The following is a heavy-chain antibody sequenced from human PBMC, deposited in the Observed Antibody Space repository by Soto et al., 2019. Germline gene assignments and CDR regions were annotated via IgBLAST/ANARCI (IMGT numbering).Heavy chain of an antibody. CDR2: INPSGGST. CDR1: GYTFTSYY. J-gene: IGHJ5*02. CDR3: ARGARYCSGGSCYSRCWFDP. D-gene: IGHD2-15*01. V-gene: IGHV1-46*01. Sequence: ASVKVSCKASGYTFTSYYMHWVRQAPGQGLEWMGIINPSGGSTSYAQKFQGRVTMTRDTSTSTVYMELSSLRSEDTAVYYCARGARYCSGGSCYSRCWFDPWGQGTLVTVSS.